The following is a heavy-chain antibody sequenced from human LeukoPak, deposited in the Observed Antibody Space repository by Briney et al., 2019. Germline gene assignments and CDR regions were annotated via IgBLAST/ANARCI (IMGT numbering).Heavy chain of an antibody. D-gene: IGHD6-13*01. V-gene: IGHV1-2*02. J-gene: IGHJ5*01. CDR1: GYSFTDYS. CDR3: ARIAIPGRHYFDP. Sequence: ASVKVSCKASGYSFTDYSMHWVRQAPGQGLEWMGWINPNSGGTDYAQEFRGRVTVTRDTSISTAYMELSRLRSDDTAVYYCARIAIPGRHYFDPWGQGTLVTVSS. CDR2: INPNSGGT.